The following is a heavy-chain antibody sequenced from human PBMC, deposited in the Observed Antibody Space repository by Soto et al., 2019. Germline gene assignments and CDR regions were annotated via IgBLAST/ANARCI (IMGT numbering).Heavy chain of an antibody. CDR3: XXXXXXXXXS. J-gene: IGHJ4*02. Sequence: QVQLQESGPGLVKPSQTLSLTCTVSGGXXXXXXXXXXWIRQSPGKGLEWIGYIYFSGNTYYNPXXXXXXXXXXXXXXXXXXXXXXXXXXXXXXXXXXXXXXXXXXXSWGQGTLVTVSS. CDR2: IYFSGNT. V-gene: IGHV4-30-4*01. CDR1: GGXXXXXXXX.